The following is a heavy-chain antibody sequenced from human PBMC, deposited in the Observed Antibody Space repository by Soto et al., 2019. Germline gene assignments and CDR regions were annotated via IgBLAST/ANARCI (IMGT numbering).Heavy chain of an antibody. J-gene: IGHJ1*01. D-gene: IGHD5-12*01. V-gene: IGHV3-23*01. CDR3: AKGSSREGYT. CDR2: NTASGNID. Sequence: DVQLLESGGDLVQPGGSLRLSCAASGFTFSNYVMTWVRQAPGKGLEYVSSNTASGNIDAYADSVRGRFTISRDNSRDTLSLQLSRLRVEDTAIYYCAKGSSREGYTWGQGTLVTVSS. CDR1: GFTFSNYV.